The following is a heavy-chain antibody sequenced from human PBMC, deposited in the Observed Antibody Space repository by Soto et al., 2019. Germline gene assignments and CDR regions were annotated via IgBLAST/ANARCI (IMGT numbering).Heavy chain of an antibody. V-gene: IGHV4-61*01. J-gene: IGHJ4*02. D-gene: IGHD3-3*01. CDR2: VYYSGST. Sequence: SETLSLTCNVSGGSVSRVSYYWSWIRQSPGKGLEWIGYVYYSGSTNYNPSLKSRVTISVDTSKNQFSLKLRSVTAADTAVYYCAASISIFGVVPFWGQGTLVTVSS. CDR1: GGSVSRVSYY. CDR3: AASISIFGVVPF.